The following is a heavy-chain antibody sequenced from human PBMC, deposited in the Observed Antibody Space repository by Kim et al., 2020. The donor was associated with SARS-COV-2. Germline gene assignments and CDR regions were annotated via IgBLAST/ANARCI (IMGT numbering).Heavy chain of an antibody. Sequence: GGSLRLSCAASGFTFDDYAIQWVRQVPGKGLEWVSLISRDGGEIKYADSVKGRFTISRDNSKNSVHLQMNSLRSEDTALYYCVRGQQWLIKNWGQGTQVTVSS. J-gene: IGHJ4*02. CDR1: GFTFDDYA. V-gene: IGHV3-43*02. CDR3: VRGQQWLIKN. CDR2: ISRDGGEI. D-gene: IGHD6-19*01.